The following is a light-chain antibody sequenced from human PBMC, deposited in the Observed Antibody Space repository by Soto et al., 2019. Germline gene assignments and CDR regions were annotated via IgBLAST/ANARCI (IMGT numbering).Light chain of an antibody. Sequence: AIQISRFPSSLSASAGDRFTITCRASQGIRTELGWYQQKPGKAPKLLIYAASSLQSGVLSRFSGSGSGTDFTLTISSLQAEDFASYYCQQTRSYPSTFGGGTKVDIK. CDR1: QGIRTE. J-gene: IGKJ4*01. CDR3: QQTRSYPST. CDR2: AAS. V-gene: IGKV1-6*01.